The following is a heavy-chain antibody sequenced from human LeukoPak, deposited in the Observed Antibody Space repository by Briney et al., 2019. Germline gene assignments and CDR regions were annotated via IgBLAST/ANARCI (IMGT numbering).Heavy chain of an antibody. CDR1: GFTFSSYS. D-gene: IGHD3-16*01. J-gene: IGHJ4*02. Sequence: GVSLRLSCAASGFTFSSYSMNGVRQAPGKGREGVSSISSRSSYIYYADSVKGRFTISRDNAKNSLYLQMNSLSAEDTAVYYCARDPYSGGGFDYWGQGTLVTVSS. CDR2: ISSRSSYI. CDR3: ARDPYSGGGFDY. V-gene: IGHV3-21*01.